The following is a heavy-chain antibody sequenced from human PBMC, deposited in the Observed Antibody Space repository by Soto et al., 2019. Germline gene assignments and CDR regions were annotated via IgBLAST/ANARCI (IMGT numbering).Heavy chain of an antibody. CDR2: IWYDGSNK. D-gene: IGHD3-9*01. Sequence: GGSLRLSCAASGFTFSSYGMHWVRQAPGKGLEWVAVIWYDGSNKYYADSVKGRFTISRDNSKNTLYLQMNSLRAEDTAVYYCARDWRYRSPYYDILTGYPPYYYYYGMDVWGQGTTVTVSS. CDR1: GFTFSSYG. J-gene: IGHJ6*02. V-gene: IGHV3-33*01. CDR3: ARDWRYRSPYYDILTGYPPYYYYYGMDV.